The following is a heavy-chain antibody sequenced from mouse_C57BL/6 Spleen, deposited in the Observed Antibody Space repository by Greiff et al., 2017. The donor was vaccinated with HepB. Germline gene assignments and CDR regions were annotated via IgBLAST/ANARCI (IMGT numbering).Heavy chain of an antibody. Sequence: EVMLQQSGPELVKPGASVKISCKASGYTFTDYYMNWVKQSHGKSLEWIGDINPNNGGTSYNQKFKGKATLTVDKSSSTAYMELRSLTSEDSAVYYCARGGNWYFDVWGTGTTVTVSS. D-gene: IGHD1-1*02. J-gene: IGHJ1*03. V-gene: IGHV1-26*01. CDR3: ARGGNWYFDV. CDR1: GYTFTDYY. CDR2: INPNNGGT.